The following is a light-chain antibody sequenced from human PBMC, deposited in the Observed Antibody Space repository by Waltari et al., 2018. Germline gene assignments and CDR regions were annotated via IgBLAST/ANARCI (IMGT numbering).Light chain of an antibody. CDR3: SSYAGSSNFV. CDR1: SSDVGGYKY. V-gene: IGLV2-8*01. CDR2: KAS. Sequence: QSALTQPPSASGSPGQSVTISCTGTSSDVGGYKYVSWYKQLPGKAPILIIYKASERPSGVPDRFSGSKSGNTASLTVSGLQAEDEADYYCSSYAGSSNFVFGTGTKVTVL. J-gene: IGLJ1*01.